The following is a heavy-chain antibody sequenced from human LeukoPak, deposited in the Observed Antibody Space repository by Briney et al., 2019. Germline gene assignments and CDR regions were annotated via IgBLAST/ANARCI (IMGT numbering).Heavy chain of an antibody. D-gene: IGHD1-26*01. Sequence: PSETPSLTCAVSGGSISSNSYYWGWIRQPPGKGLEWIGSIYYSGSTYYNPSLKSRVTISVDTSKNQFSLKLSSVTAADTAVYYCARIRNSGSYPYYYYYYMDVWGKGTTVTVSS. V-gene: IGHV4-39*01. J-gene: IGHJ6*03. CDR2: IYYSGST. CDR3: ARIRNSGSYPYYYYYYMDV. CDR1: GGSISSNSYY.